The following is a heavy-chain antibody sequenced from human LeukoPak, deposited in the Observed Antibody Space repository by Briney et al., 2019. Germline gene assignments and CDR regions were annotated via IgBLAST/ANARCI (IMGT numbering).Heavy chain of an antibody. Sequence: GGSLRLSCAASGFTFSSYGMHWVRQAPGKGLEWVAFIRYDGSNKYYADSVKGRFTISRDNSKNTLYLQMNSLRAEDTAVYYCARGAVRSSWYLDYWGQGTLVTVSS. CDR1: GFTFSSYG. J-gene: IGHJ4*02. CDR2: IRYDGSNK. V-gene: IGHV3-30*02. CDR3: ARGAVRSSWYLDY. D-gene: IGHD6-13*01.